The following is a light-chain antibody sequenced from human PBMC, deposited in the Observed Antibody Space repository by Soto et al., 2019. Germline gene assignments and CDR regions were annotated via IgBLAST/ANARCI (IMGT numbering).Light chain of an antibody. CDR2: SDN. Sequence: QSVLTQPPSVSEAPRQRVTISCSGSSSNLGNNAVNWYQQLPGKAPKLLMYSDNLVPSGVSDRFSGSKSGTSASLAISGLQSEDEADYYCAAWDDTLNALVFGGGTKVTVL. V-gene: IGLV1-36*01. J-gene: IGLJ2*01. CDR3: AAWDDTLNALV. CDR1: SSNLGNNA.